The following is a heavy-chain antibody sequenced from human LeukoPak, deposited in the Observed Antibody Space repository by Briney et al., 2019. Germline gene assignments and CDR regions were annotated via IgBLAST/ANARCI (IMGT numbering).Heavy chain of an antibody. CDR3: ARVITIFGVVLSHMDV. CDR2: INWNGGST. J-gene: IGHJ6*03. D-gene: IGHD3-3*01. V-gene: IGHV3-20*04. CDR1: GFTFDDYG. Sequence: GGSLRLSCAASGFTFDDYGMSWVRQAPGKGLEWVSGINWNGGSTGYADSVKGRFTISRDNAKNSLYLQMNSLRAEDTALYYCARVITIFGVVLSHMDVWGKGTTVTVSS.